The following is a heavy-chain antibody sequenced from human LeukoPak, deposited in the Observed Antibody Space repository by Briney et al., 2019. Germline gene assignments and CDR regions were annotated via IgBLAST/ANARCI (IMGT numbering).Heavy chain of an antibody. CDR1: GFTFSSYG. D-gene: IGHD6-6*01. V-gene: IGHV3-33*01. CDR2: IWYDGGNK. Sequence: PGGSLRLSCAASGFTFSSYGMHWVRQAPGKGLEWVAVIWYDGGNKYYADSVKGRFTISRDNSKNTLYLQMNSLRAEDTAVHYCAREFVSSSSLAYYGMDVWGQGTTVTVSS. J-gene: IGHJ6*02. CDR3: AREFVSSSSLAYYGMDV.